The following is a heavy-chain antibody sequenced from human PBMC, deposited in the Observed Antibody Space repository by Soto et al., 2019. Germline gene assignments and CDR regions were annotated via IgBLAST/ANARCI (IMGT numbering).Heavy chain of an antibody. Sequence: PGGSLRLSCAASGFTFSSYSMNWVRQAPGKGLEWVSYISSSGSTIYYADSVKGRFTISRDNAKNSLYLQMNSLRAEDTAVYYCARDRAPLGEDGAFDIWGQGTMVTVSS. CDR3: ARDRAPLGEDGAFDI. CDR2: ISSSGSTI. D-gene: IGHD3-16*01. J-gene: IGHJ3*02. CDR1: GFTFSSYS. V-gene: IGHV3-48*04.